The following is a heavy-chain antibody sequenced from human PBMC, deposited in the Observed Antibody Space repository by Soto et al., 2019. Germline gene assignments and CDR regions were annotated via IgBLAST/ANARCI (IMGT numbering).Heavy chain of an antibody. CDR2: ITYEGRNK. Sequence: QEQLVESGGGVVQPGRSLRLSCAASGFIFADYGMHWVRQAPGKGLEWVALITYEGRNKYYADAVKGRFTISRDNAKNMVSLQMDSLRAEDTAVYYCAKARGANNWANYYGLDVWGQETTVTVSS. V-gene: IGHV3-30*18. CDR3: AKARGANNWANYYGLDV. D-gene: IGHD1-1*01. CDR1: GFIFADYG. J-gene: IGHJ6*02.